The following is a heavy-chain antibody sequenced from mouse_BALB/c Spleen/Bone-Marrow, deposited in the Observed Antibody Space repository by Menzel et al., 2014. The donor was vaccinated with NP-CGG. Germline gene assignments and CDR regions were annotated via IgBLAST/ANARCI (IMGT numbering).Heavy chain of an antibody. CDR3: TRDPGRGRYFDV. CDR1: GFTFSDYY. Sequence: EVQGVESGGDLVKPGGSLKLSCAVSGFTFSDYYMYWVRQTPEKGLEWVATISDGGSYTYYPDSVKGRFTISRDNAKNTLYLQMSSLKSEDTAMYYCTRDPGRGRYFDVWGAGTTVTVSS. D-gene: IGHD3-3*01. CDR2: ISDGGSYT. J-gene: IGHJ1*01. V-gene: IGHV5-4*02.